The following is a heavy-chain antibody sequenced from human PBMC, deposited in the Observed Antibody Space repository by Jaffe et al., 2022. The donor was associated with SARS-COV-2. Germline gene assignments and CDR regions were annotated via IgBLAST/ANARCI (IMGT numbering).Heavy chain of an antibody. CDR2: ISYDGSNK. CDR3: ARRGYCSGGSCYGEFDY. Sequence: QVQLVESGGGVVQPGRSLRLSCAASGFTFSSYAMHWVRQAPGKGLEWVAVISYDGSNKYYADSVKGRFTISRDNSKNTLYLQMNSLRAEDTAVYYCARRGYCSGGSCYGEFDYWGQGTLVTVSS. D-gene: IGHD2-15*01. J-gene: IGHJ4*02. CDR1: GFTFSSYA. V-gene: IGHV3-30*04.